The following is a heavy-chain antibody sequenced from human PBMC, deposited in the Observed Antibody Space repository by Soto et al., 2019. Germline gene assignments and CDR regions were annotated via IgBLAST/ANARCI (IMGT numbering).Heavy chain of an antibody. V-gene: IGHV2-26*01. CDR3: ARIPHGYGDYLVYFDY. CDR2: IFSNDEK. Sequence: QVTLKESGPVLVKPTETLTLTCTVSGFSLSNARMGVSWIRQPRGKALEWLAHIFSNDEKSYSTSLKSRLTISKDTSKSQVVLTMTNMDPVDTATYYCARIPHGYGDYLVYFDYWGQGTLVTVSS. J-gene: IGHJ4*02. D-gene: IGHD4-17*01. CDR1: GFSLSNARMG.